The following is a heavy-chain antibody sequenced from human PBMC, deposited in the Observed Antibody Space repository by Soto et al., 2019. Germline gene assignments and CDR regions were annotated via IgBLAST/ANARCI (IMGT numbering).Heavy chain of an antibody. CDR1: GYTFTSYA. D-gene: IGHD3-22*01. J-gene: IGHJ4*02. V-gene: IGHV1-3*05. Sequence: QVQLVQSGAEEKKPGASVKVSCKASGYTFTSYAMHWVRQAPGQRLEWMGWINAGNGNTKYSQKFQGRVTITRDTSASTAYMELSSPRSEDTAVYYCARISRAYYDSSGYHLDYWGQGTLVTVSS. CDR2: INAGNGNT. CDR3: ARISRAYYDSSGYHLDY.